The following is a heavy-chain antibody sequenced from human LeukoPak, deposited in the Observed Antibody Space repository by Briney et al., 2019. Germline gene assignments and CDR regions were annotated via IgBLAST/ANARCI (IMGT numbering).Heavy chain of an antibody. CDR1: GFTFWLYW. CDR2: ITGVGGT. Sequence: GGSLRLSCVASGFTFWLYWMHWVRDAPGEGPAWVSRITGVGGTYYAASVKGGVTICRDNAQNPLYPQMNSLRAERTAVYYCARDLVSGSGSYGHWGQGTLVTVSS. D-gene: IGHD3-10*01. CDR3: ARDLVSGSGSYGH. J-gene: IGHJ4*02. V-gene: IGHV3-74*01.